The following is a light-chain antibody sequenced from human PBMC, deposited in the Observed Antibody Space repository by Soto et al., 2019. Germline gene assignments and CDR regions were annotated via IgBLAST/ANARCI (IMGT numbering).Light chain of an antibody. CDR2: KAS. CDR1: QNINAF. CDR3: QQYSTCQLT. J-gene: IGKJ4*01. V-gene: IGKV1-5*03. Sequence: DIQLTQSPSTLSASVGDRVTITCRASQNINAFLAWYQQKPGKAPKLLMYKASTLISGVPSRFSGDESGTDFTLTIASLLPDDFATYYCQQYSTCQLTFGGGNKVDI.